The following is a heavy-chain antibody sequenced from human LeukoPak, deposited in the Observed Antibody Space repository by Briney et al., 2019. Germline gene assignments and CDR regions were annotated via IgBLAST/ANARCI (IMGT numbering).Heavy chain of an antibody. CDR1: GFTFSSYG. Sequence: GSLRLSCAASGFTFSSYGMHWVRQAPGKGLEWVAFIRYDGSNKYYADSVKGRFTISRDNSKNTLYLQMSSLRAEDTAVYYCAKDRIVVVPAAMSWFDYWGQGTLVTVSS. D-gene: IGHD2-2*01. CDR3: AKDRIVVVPAAMSWFDY. V-gene: IGHV3-30*02. J-gene: IGHJ4*02. CDR2: IRYDGSNK.